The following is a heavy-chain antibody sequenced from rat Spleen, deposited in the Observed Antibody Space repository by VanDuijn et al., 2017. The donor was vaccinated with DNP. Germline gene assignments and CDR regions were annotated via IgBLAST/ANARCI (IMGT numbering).Heavy chain of an antibody. V-gene: IGHV3-3*01. Sequence: EVQLQESGPGLVKPSQSLSLTCSVTGYSITSSYRWNWIRKFPGNKLEWMGYINSAGSTNYNPSLKSRISITRDTSKTQVFLQVNSVTTEETATYYCARWSGYYDGMYYYHYALDAWGQGTSVTVSS. CDR2: INSAGST. CDR3: ARWSGYYDGMYYYHYALDA. J-gene: IGHJ4*01. CDR1: GYSITSSYR. D-gene: IGHD1-12*02.